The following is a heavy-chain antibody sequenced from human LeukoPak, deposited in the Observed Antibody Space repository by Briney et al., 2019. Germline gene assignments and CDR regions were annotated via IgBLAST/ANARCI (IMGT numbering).Heavy chain of an antibody. D-gene: IGHD3-9*01. J-gene: IGHJ4*02. CDR3: ARRPYYDILTGRFGELLPFDY. CDR2: IYYSGST. Sequence: SETLSLTCTVSGGSISSSSYYWGWIRQPPGKGLEWIGSIYYSGSTYYNPSLKSRVTISVDTSKNQFSLKLSSVTAADTAVYYCARRPYYDILTGRFGELLPFDYWGQGTLVTVSS. CDR1: GGSISSSSYY. V-gene: IGHV4-39*01.